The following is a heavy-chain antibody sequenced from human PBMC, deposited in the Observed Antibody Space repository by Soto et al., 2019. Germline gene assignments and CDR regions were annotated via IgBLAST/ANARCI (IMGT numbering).Heavy chain of an antibody. V-gene: IGHV1-69*01. Sequence: QVQLVQSGAEVKRPGTAVKVSCKASGGTFNNYAMNWVRQAPGQGLEWVGGIIPIFDKPNYAQKFQGRVTITVDESTTTAFLDLSSIRSEDSAVYDCARSVGSGGVIGGFDYWGQGTLVTVSS. CDR3: ARSVGSGGVIGGFDY. CDR2: IIPIFDKP. D-gene: IGHD3-16*02. CDR1: GGTFNNYA. J-gene: IGHJ4*02.